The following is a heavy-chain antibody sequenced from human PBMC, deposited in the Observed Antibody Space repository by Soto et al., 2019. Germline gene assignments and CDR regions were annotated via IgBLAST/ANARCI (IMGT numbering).Heavy chain of an antibody. Sequence: EVQLVESGGGPGKPGGSLRLSCAASGFAFNTYSMNWVRQAPGKGLEWVAFITRSSSYIYYADSVRGRFTLSRDNAKNSLYLQMNSLRAEGTAIYYCARDDGWLILDYWGQGTLVTVSS. J-gene: IGHJ4*02. V-gene: IGHV3-21*06. CDR2: ITRSSSYI. D-gene: IGHD6-19*01. CDR3: ARDDGWLILDY. CDR1: GFAFNTYS.